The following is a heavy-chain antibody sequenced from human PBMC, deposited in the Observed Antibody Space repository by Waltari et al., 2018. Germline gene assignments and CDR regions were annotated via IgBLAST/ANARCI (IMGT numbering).Heavy chain of an antibody. V-gene: IGHV3-48*02. CDR2: ISRGGTPI. CDR3: ASLQTSGSLFEI. J-gene: IGHJ4*02. Sequence: EVELVESGGDLVQPGGYLRLSCAASGFSLSRYSMNWVRQAPGKGLEWISYISRGGTPIHYADSVNGRFTISRDNDKNALYLQMNSLRDEDTAVYFCASLQTSGSLFEIWGQGTLVTVSS. D-gene: IGHD1-26*01. CDR1: GFSLSRYS.